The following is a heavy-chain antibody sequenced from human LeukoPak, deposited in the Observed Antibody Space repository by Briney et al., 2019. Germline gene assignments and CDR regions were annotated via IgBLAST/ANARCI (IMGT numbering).Heavy chain of an antibody. J-gene: IGHJ6*02. CDR1: GYTFTSYD. CDR2: MNPNSGNT. CDR3: ARSPEILRFLEWLPPNYYYGMDV. V-gene: IGHV1-8*01. Sequence: ASVKVSCKASGYTFTSYDINWVRQATGQGREWMGWMNPNSGNTGYAQKFQGRVTVTRNTSISTAYMELSSLRSEDTAVYYCARSPEILRFLEWLPPNYYYGMDVWGQGTTVTVSS. D-gene: IGHD3-3*01.